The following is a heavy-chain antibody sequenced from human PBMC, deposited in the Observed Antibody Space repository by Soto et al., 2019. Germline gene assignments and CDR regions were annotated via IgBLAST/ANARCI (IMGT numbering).Heavy chain of an antibody. CDR2: IYYSGST. Sequence: PSETLSLTCTVSGGSISSYYWSWIRQPPGKGLEWIGYIYYSGSTNYNPSLKSRVTISVDTSKNQFSLKLSSVTAADTAVYYCARASGYTNYYYYGMDVWRQGTTVTVSS. CDR1: GGSISSYY. CDR3: ARASGYTNYYYYGMDV. D-gene: IGHD3-22*01. V-gene: IGHV4-59*01. J-gene: IGHJ6*02.